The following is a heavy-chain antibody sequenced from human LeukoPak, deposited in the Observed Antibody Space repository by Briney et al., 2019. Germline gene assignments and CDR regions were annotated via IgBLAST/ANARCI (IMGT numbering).Heavy chain of an antibody. Sequence: GGSLRLSCAASGFTFSSYSMHWVRQAPGKGLEWVAVISYDGTYKYYADSVKGRFTIPRDNSKNTLYLQMNSLRAEDTAVYYCARDQQGDGYNYHYFDYWGQGSLVTVSS. J-gene: IGHJ4*02. CDR1: GFTFSSYS. CDR2: ISYDGTYK. CDR3: ARDQQGDGYNYHYFDY. V-gene: IGHV3-30-3*01. D-gene: IGHD5-24*01.